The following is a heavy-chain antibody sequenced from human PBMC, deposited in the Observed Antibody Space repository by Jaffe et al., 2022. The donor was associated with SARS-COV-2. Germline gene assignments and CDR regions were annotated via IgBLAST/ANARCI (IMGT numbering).Heavy chain of an antibody. D-gene: IGHD5-12*01. J-gene: IGHJ4*02. CDR3: ASNTNLKSGSEDY. Sequence: EVQLVESGGGLVQPGGSLRLSCAASGFTFSSYSMNWVRQAPGKGLEWVSYISSSSSTIYYADSVKGRFTISRDNAKNSLYLQMNSLRAEDTAVYYCASNTNLKSGSEDYWGQGTLVTVSS. CDR2: ISSSSSTI. CDR1: GFTFSSYS. V-gene: IGHV3-48*01.